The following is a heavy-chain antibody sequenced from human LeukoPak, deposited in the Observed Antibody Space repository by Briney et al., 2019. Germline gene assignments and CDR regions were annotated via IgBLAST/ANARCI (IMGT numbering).Heavy chain of an antibody. Sequence: ASVKLSCRASGYTFTSYYMHWVRQAPGQGLEWMGWINPNSGGTNYAQKFQGWVTMTRDTSISTAYMELSRLRSDDTAVYYCARSGYCSGGSCSYYFDYWGQGTLVTVSS. CDR1: GYTFTSYY. D-gene: IGHD2-15*01. V-gene: IGHV1-2*04. J-gene: IGHJ4*02. CDR2: INPNSGGT. CDR3: ARSGYCSGGSCSYYFDY.